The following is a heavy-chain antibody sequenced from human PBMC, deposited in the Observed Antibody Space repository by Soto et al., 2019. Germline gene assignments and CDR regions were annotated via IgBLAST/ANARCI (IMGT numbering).Heavy chain of an antibody. Sequence: QSGGSLRLSCAASGFTFRTFAMSWVRKAPGRGLEWVSYISSSGSTIYYADSVKGRFTISRDNAKNSLYLQMNSLRAEDTAVYYSAKLNLYSHDSSGPVPLYNIDYWGQGTLVTVSS. CDR2: ISSSGSTI. D-gene: IGHD3-22*01. CDR1: GFTFRTFA. V-gene: IGHV3-48*04. J-gene: IGHJ4*01. CDR3: AKLNLYSHDSSGPVPLYNIDY.